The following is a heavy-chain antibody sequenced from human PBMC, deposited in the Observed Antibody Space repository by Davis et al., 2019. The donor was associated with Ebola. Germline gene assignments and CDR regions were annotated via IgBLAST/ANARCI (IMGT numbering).Heavy chain of an antibody. CDR1: GFTFSDYY. V-gene: IGHV3-11*01. Sequence: GESLKISCAASGFTFSDYYMSWIRQAPGKGLEWVSYISSSGRTIYYADSVKGRFTISRDNAKKSLYLQMNSLRAEDTAVYYCASEGRAGTLSYYAMDVWGQGTTVTVSS. CDR2: ISSSGRTI. J-gene: IGHJ6*02. CDR3: ASEGRAGTLSYYAMDV. D-gene: IGHD1-7*01.